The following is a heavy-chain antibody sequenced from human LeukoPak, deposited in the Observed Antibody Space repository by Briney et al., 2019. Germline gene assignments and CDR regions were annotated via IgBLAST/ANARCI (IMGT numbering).Heavy chain of an antibody. CDR1: GFTFSSYS. J-gene: IGHJ4*02. Sequence: GGSLRLSCAASGFTFSSYSMNWVRQAPGKGLEWVSSISSSSRYIYYADSVKGRFTISRDNAKNSLYLQMNSPRAEDTAVYYCARDVRFLEWPFDYWGQGTLVTVSS. D-gene: IGHD3-3*01. CDR3: ARDVRFLEWPFDY. CDR2: ISSSSRYI. V-gene: IGHV3-21*01.